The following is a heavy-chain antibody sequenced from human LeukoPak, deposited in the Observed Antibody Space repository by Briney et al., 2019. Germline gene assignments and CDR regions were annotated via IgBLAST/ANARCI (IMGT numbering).Heavy chain of an antibody. CDR1: SGSLSGYY. V-gene: IGHV4-34*01. D-gene: IGHD5-18*01. CDR3: ARRVTIYYYMEV. Sequence: SETLSLTCAVYSGSLSGYYGSWIRQSPGKGLEWIGEINHSGSTNYNPSLKSRVTISVDTSKNQFSLKLSSVTAADTAVYYCARRVTIYYYMEVSGKGTTVSASS. CDR2: INHSGST. J-gene: IGHJ6*03.